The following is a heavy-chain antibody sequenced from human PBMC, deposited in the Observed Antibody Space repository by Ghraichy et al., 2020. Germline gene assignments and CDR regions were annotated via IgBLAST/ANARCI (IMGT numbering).Heavy chain of an antibody. J-gene: IGHJ4*02. D-gene: IGHD3-22*01. Sequence: GESLNTSCKGSGYSFTSYWIGWVRQMPGKGLEWMGIIYPGDSDTRYSPSFKGQVTISADKSISTAYLQWSSLKASDTAMYYCARQMGYYDSSGSTDYWGQGTLVTDSS. CDR1: GYSFTSYW. CDR2: IYPGDSDT. CDR3: ARQMGYYDSSGSTDY. V-gene: IGHV5-51*01.